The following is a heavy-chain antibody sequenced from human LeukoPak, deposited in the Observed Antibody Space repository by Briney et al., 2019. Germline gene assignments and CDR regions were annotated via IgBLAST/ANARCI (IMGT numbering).Heavy chain of an antibody. V-gene: IGHV1-18*01. CDR2: ISTYNGDT. D-gene: IGHD3-9*01. CDR3: ARDKKGIHDTFDI. Sequence: ASVKVSCKASGYTLSDFGINWVRQAPGQGLEWMGWISTYNGDTKYAQKVQGIVTMTTDTSTSTAYMELRSLRSDDTAVYYCARDKKGIHDTFDIWGQGTMVTVSS. J-gene: IGHJ3*02. CDR1: GYTLSDFG.